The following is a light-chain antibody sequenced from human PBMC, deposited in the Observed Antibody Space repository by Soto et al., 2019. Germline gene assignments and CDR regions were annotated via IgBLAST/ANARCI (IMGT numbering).Light chain of an antibody. J-gene: IGKJ4*01. CDR2: MAS. V-gene: IGKV1-5*03. CDR3: QHYNNYSPP. CDR1: QSIGNW. Sequence: DIQMTQSPSTLSASVGDRVTITCRASQSIGNWLAWYQQKPGKAPNLLIYMASSLESGVPSRFSRSDSGTEFNLTISSLQPADSATYYCQHYNNYSPPFGGGTKVQIK.